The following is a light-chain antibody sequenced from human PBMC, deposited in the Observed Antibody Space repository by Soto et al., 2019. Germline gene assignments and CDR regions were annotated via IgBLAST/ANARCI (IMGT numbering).Light chain of an antibody. J-gene: IGKJ4*01. Sequence: EIVLTQSPATLPLSPGERATLSCRASQPVSTSVAWYQQKPGHAPRLLMYDSSNRATGIPDRFSASGGGTDFTLTIYSLEPEDFGVYFCQQRSHLPPLTFGGGTKVEIK. V-gene: IGKV3-11*01. CDR1: QPVSTS. CDR2: DSS. CDR3: QQRSHLPPLT.